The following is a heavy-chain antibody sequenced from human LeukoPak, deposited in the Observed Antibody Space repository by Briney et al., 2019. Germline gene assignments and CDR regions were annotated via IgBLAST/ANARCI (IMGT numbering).Heavy chain of an antibody. CDR1: GYTFTSYD. D-gene: IGHD3-22*01. CDR2: MNPNSGYA. Sequence: ASVKVSCKASGYTFTSYDINWVRQATGQGLEWMGWMNPNSGYAGYAQKFQGRVTMTRNTSISTAYMELSSLRSEDTAVYYCARENYYDSSGFDYWGQGTLVTVSS. V-gene: IGHV1-8*01. J-gene: IGHJ4*02. CDR3: ARENYYDSSGFDY.